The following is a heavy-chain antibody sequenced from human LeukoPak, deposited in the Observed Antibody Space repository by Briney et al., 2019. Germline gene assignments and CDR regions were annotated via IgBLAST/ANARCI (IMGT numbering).Heavy chain of an antibody. J-gene: IGHJ4*02. D-gene: IGHD6-13*01. V-gene: IGHV1-2*02. CDR1: GYTFTGYF. Sequence: ASVTVSCKASGYTFTGYFLHWVRRAPGQGFAWMGWINPNSGDTSYTQTFQGRVTMTRDTSISTAYMELSSLRSDDTAVYYCARAQSLTAPAGTFANSWGQGTLVTVSS. CDR2: INPNSGDT. CDR3: ARAQSLTAPAGTFANS.